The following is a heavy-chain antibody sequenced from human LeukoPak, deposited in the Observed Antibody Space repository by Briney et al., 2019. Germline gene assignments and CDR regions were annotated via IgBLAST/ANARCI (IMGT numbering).Heavy chain of an antibody. V-gene: IGHV3-49*04. CDR3: TRDLGRYCSSTSCYTAAFDI. J-gene: IGHJ3*02. CDR1: GFTFGDYA. CDR2: IRSKAYGGTT. Sequence: PGGSLRLSCTASGFTFGDYAMSWVPQAPGKGLEWGGFIRSKAYGGTTEYAASVKGRFTISRDDSKSIAYLQMNSLKTEDTAVYYCTRDLGRYCSSTSCYTAAFDIWGQGTMVTVSS. D-gene: IGHD2-2*02.